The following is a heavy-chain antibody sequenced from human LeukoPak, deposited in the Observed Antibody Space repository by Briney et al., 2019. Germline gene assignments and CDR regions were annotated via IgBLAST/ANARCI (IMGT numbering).Heavy chain of an antibody. CDR2: ISGYNGNT. Sequence: SVKVSCQASGYTFTNYGISWVRQAPGQGLEWMGWISGYNGNTNYAQKFPGRVTMTEDTSTDTAYMELSSLRSEDTAVYYCATLGCLSGMDYWGQGTLVTVSS. V-gene: IGHV1-18*01. D-gene: IGHD1-1*01. J-gene: IGHJ4*02. CDR3: ATLGCLSGMDY. CDR1: GYTFTNYG.